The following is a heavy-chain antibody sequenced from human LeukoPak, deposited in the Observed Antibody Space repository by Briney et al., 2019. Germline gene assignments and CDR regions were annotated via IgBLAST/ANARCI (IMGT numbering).Heavy chain of an antibody. D-gene: IGHD6-19*01. Sequence: PSETLSLTCTVSGGSISSYHWIWIRHPPGKGLECIGYIYYSWSTRNNPSLTRQGHISVDTSQNQFSLKLSSVTAADTAVYYCARATFYSSGWYRRHWFVPWGQRTLVTVSS. V-gene: IGHV4-59*12. CDR3: ARATFYSSGWYRRHWFVP. J-gene: IGHJ5*02. CDR2: IYYSWST. CDR1: GGSISSYH.